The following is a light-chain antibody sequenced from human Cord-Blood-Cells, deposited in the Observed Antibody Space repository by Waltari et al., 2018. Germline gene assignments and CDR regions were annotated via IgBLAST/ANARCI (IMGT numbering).Light chain of an antibody. V-gene: IGKV1-5*01. J-gene: IGKJ4*01. CDR2: GAS. Sequence: DIQMTQSPSTLSASVRDRVPITCRASQSISSWLAWDQQKPGKDPKLLIYGASSLESGVPSRFSGSGSGTEFTLTISSLQPEDFATYYCQQYYSYSFTFGGGTKVEIK. CDR3: QQYYSYSFT. CDR1: QSISSW.